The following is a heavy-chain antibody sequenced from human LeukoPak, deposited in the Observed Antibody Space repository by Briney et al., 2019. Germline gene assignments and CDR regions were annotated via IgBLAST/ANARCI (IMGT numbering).Heavy chain of an antibody. V-gene: IGHV3-74*01. D-gene: IGHD3-3*01. CDR2: INSDGSGT. Sequence: GGSLRLSCAASGFTFSSYWMHWVRQAPGKGLVWVSRINSDGSGTSYADSVKGRFTISRDNAKNTLYLQMNSLRAEDTAVYYCARVGSYDFWSGIHYYYGMDVWGQGTTVTVSS. J-gene: IGHJ6*02. CDR3: ARVGSYDFWSGIHYYYGMDV. CDR1: GFTFSSYW.